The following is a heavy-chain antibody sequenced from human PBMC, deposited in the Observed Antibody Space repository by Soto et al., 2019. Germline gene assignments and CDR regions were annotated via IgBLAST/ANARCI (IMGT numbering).Heavy chain of an antibody. J-gene: IGHJ5*02. CDR2: ISNSGTVI. CDR3: ARDPGSSWFGWFDP. V-gene: IGHV3-11*01. D-gene: IGHD6-13*01. Sequence: GGSLRLSCAASGFTFRDYYMGWIRQAPGKGLEWLSYISNSGTVIYSATSVKGRFTISRDNAKNSLYLHMNSLRADDTAVYYCARDPGSSWFGWFDPWGQGVLVTVSS. CDR1: GFTFRDYY.